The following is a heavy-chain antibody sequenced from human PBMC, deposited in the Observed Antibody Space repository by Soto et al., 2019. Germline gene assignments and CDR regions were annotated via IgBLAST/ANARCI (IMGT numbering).Heavy chain of an antibody. CDR2: IKSKSDGGTI. V-gene: IGHV3-15*01. Sequence: GGSLRLSCAASGFTFTNAWMTWVRQGPGKGLEWVGRIKSKSDGGTIDYAAPVKGRFTISRDDSKNTLYLQMNSLKTEDTAVYYCTTGAAAALYYFDYWGQGTLVTVSS. CDR1: GFTFTNAW. CDR3: TTGAAAALYYFDY. D-gene: IGHD6-13*01. J-gene: IGHJ4*02.